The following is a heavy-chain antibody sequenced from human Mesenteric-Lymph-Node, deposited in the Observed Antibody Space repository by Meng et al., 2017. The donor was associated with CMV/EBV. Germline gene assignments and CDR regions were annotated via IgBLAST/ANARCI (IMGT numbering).Heavy chain of an antibody. CDR1: GGSLSGGDYC. CDR3: ARIYYSIPFRQDY. V-gene: IGHV4-31*02. J-gene: IGHJ4*02. Sequence: SGGSLSGGDYCWTWIRQHPGKALEYVGCIYYSGTTFYSPSLKNRLTISVDTSNPQFSLPLTALTAADTPLSYCARIYYSIPFRQDYWGQGTLVTVSS. CDR2: IYYSGTT. D-gene: IGHD4-11*01.